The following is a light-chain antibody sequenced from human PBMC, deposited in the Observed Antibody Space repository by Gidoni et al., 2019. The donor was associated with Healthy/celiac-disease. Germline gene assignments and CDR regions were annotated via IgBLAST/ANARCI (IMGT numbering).Light chain of an antibody. CDR3: QQSYSTPLT. V-gene: IGKV1-39*01. CDR1: QSISSY. J-gene: IGKJ2*01. CDR2: AAS. Sequence: DIQMTQSPSSLSASVGDRVTITCRASQSISSYLNWYQQKPGKAPKLLIYAASSLQSRVPSRFSGSGSGTDFTLTISSLQPEDFATYYCQQSYSTPLTFXXXTKLEIK.